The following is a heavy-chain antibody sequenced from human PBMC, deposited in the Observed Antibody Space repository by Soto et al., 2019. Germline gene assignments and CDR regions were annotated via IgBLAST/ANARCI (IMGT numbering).Heavy chain of an antibody. Sequence: SETLSLTCTVSGGSISSYYWRWIRQPPGEGLEWIGYIYYSGSTNYNPSLKSRVTISVDTSKNQFSLKLSSVTAADTAVYYCARLRAAARPGAFDIWGQGTMVTVSS. J-gene: IGHJ3*02. D-gene: IGHD6-13*01. CDR3: ARLRAAARPGAFDI. CDR1: GGSISSYY. V-gene: IGHV4-59*08. CDR2: IYYSGST.